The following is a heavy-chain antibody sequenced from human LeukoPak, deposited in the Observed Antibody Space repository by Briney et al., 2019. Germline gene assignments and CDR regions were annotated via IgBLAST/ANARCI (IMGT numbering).Heavy chain of an antibody. V-gene: IGHV3-23*01. CDR1: GFTFSSYG. CDR3: AKAAYDSSGSWYYFDY. D-gene: IGHD3-22*01. Sequence: GGSLRLSCAASGFTFSSYGMSWVRQAPGKGLEWVSAISGSGGSTYYADSVKGRFTISRDNSKNTLYLQMNSLRPEDTAVYYCAKAAYDSSGSWYYFDYWGQGTLVTVSS. J-gene: IGHJ4*02. CDR2: ISGSGGST.